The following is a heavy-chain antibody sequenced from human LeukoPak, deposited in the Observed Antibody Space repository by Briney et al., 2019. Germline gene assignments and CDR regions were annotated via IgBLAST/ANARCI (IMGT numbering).Heavy chain of an antibody. J-gene: IGHJ3*02. CDR1: GGSISSSGSC. CDR2: IYHSGST. V-gene: IGHV4-39*07. D-gene: IGHD5-24*01. CDR3: ARLGGLEMATINAFDI. Sequence: SETLSLTCSVSGGSISSSGSCWGWIRQPPGKGLEWIGSIYHSGSTYYNPSLKSRVTISVGTSKNQFSLKPSSVTAADTAVYYCARLGGLEMATINAFDIWGQGTMVTVSS.